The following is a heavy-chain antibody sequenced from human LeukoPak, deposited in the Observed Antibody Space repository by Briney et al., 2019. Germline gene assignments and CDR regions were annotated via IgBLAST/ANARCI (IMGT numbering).Heavy chain of an antibody. Sequence: PSETLSLTCAVSGYSISSGYYWGWIRQPPVKGLEWIGSIYHSGSTHYNPSLKSRITISVDTSKNQFSLKLRSVTAADTAVYYCARFDGGPSPFDYWGQGTLVTVSS. V-gene: IGHV4-38-2*01. CDR3: ARFDGGPSPFDY. J-gene: IGHJ4*02. D-gene: IGHD6-6*01. CDR2: IYHSGST. CDR1: GYSISSGYY.